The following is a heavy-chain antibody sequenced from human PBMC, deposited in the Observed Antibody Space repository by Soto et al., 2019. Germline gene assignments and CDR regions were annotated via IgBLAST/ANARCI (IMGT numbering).Heavy chain of an antibody. V-gene: IGHV4-34*01. CDR2: INHSGST. J-gene: IGHJ6*03. Sequence: SETLSLTCAVYGGSFSGYYWSWIRQPPGKGLEWIGEINHSGSTNYNPSLKRRVTISVDTSKNQFSLKLSAVTAVDTAVYYCVRGMCSAPGRYYYYYYMDVWGKGTTVTVSS. CDR1: GGSFSGYY. CDR3: VRGMCSAPGRYYYYYYMDV.